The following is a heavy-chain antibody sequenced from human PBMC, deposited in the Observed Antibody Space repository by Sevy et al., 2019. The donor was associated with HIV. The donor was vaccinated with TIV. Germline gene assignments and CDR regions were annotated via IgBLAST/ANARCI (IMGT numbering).Heavy chain of an antibody. CDR2: ITPSSAYE. D-gene: IGHD6-13*01. V-gene: IGHV3-21*01. J-gene: IGHJ4*02. CDR3: ARSRRAGTRDPFDY. CDR1: GFSFSSYT. Sequence: GGSLRLSCAASGFSFSSYTMNWVRQAPGKGLEWVSSITPSSAYEYYSDSVKGRFIVSRDNAENSLYLQMNSLRAEDTALYYCARSRRAGTRDPFDYWGQGILVTVSS.